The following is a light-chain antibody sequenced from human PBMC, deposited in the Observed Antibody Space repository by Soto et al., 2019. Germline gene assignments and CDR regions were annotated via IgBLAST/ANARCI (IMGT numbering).Light chain of an antibody. CDR2: EVS. Sequence: QSVLTQPPSASGSPGQSVTISCTGTSSDVGGYNYVSWYQQHPGKAPKLMIYEVSKRPSGVPDRFSGSKSGNTASLTVSGLQAEDEADYYCSSYAGSNLGVFGGGTKPTV. CDR1: SSDVGGYNY. J-gene: IGLJ3*02. V-gene: IGLV2-8*01. CDR3: SSYAGSNLGV.